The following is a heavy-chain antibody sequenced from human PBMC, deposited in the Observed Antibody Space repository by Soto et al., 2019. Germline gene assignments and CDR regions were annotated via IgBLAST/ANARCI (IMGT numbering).Heavy chain of an antibody. V-gene: IGHV3-66*01. CDR1: GLIVSGSY. CDR2: IYSGGSA. J-gene: IGHJ6*02. D-gene: IGHD6-13*01. CDR3: ARDPVQHLEGRYYYYGMDV. Sequence: GGSLRLSWAVSGLIVSGSYISWVRQAPGKGLEWVSVIYSGGSAYYADSVKGRFVISRDNSKNTLYLQMNSLRVEDTAIYYCARDPVQHLEGRYYYYGMDVWGQGTTVTVSS.